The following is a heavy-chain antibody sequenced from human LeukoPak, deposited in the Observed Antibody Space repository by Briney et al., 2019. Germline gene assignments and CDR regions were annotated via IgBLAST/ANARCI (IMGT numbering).Heavy chain of an antibody. CDR2: INPSGGST. J-gene: IGHJ4*02. Sequence: ASVKVSCKASGYTFTSYYMPWVRQAPGQGLEWMAIINPSGGSTSYAQKFQGRVTMTRDTSTSTVYMELSSLRSEDTAVYYCAKGSVLVGAGTSLDYWGQGTLVTVSS. D-gene: IGHD2-15*01. CDR3: AKGSVLVGAGTSLDY. CDR1: GYTFTSYY. V-gene: IGHV1-46*01.